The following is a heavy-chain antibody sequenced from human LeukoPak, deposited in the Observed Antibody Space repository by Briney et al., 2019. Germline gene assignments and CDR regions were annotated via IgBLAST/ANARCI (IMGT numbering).Heavy chain of an antibody. CDR1: GGSISSSSYY. J-gene: IGHJ5*02. CDR3: ARGSSSWYLDPKGGFDP. Sequence: SETLSLTCTVSGGSISSSSYYWGWIRQPPGKGLEWIGSIYYSGSTYYNPSLKSRVTISVDTSKNQFSLKLSSVTAADTAVYYCARGSSSWYLDPKGGFDPWGQGTLVTVSS. V-gene: IGHV4-39*07. D-gene: IGHD6-13*01. CDR2: IYYSGST.